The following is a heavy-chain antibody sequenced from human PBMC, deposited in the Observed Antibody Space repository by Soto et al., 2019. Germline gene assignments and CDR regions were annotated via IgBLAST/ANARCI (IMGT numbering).Heavy chain of an antibody. V-gene: IGHV3-21*01. CDR1: GLTFTRYS. J-gene: IGHJ4*02. CDR3: ARESEDLTSNFDY. Sequence: GGSLRLSCAASGLTFTRYSMNWVRQAPGKGLEWVSSISSTTNYTYYADSMKGRFTVSRDNAKNSVYLEMNSLSAEDTAVYYCARESEDLTSNFDYWGQGTLVTVSS. CDR2: ISSTTNYT.